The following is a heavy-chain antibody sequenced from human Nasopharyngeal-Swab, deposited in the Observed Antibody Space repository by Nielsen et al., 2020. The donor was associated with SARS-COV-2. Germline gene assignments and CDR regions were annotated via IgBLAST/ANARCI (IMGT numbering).Heavy chain of an antibody. V-gene: IGHV4-59*01. CDR3: ARGDYDSSGYYSLGFDY. Sequence: SETLSLTCSVSSGPLSSYYSNWIRQPPGKGLVWIGYIFFSGSTNYSTSLKSRVTISGDTSKNHFSLKLSSVTAADTAVYYCARGDYDSSGYYSLGFDYWGQGTLVTVSS. J-gene: IGHJ4*02. CDR2: IFFSGST. CDR1: SGPLSSYY. D-gene: IGHD3-22*01.